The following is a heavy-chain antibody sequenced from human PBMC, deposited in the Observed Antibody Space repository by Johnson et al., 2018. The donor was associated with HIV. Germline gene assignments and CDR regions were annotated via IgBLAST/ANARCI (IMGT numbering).Heavy chain of an antibody. CDR3: ARAYYDSRGYYPHAFHV. CDR2: INWNGGST. D-gene: IGHD3-22*01. J-gene: IGHJ3*01. V-gene: IGHV3-20*04. Sequence: VQLVESGGALVQPGGSLRLSCAAPGFTFDDYGMSWVRQAPGKGLEWVSGINWNGGSTGYADSVKGRFTISRDNAKNSLYLQMNRLRAEDTAVYYCARAYYDSRGYYPHAFHVWGQGTVVTVSS. CDR1: GFTFDDYG.